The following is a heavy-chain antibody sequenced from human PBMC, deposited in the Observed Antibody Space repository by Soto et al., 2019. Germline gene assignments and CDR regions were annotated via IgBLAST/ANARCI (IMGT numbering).Heavy chain of an antibody. CDR1: GASISSYY. J-gene: IGHJ4*02. CDR2: IYSSGST. Sequence: PSETLSLTCNVSGASISSYYWSWIRQPPGKGLEWIGYIYSSGSTNYNPSLKSRVTMSLDTSKNQFSLNLSSVTAADTAVYYCARARGSSGWSDYWGQGTLVTVSS. D-gene: IGHD6-19*01. V-gene: IGHV4-59*12. CDR3: ARARGSSGWSDY.